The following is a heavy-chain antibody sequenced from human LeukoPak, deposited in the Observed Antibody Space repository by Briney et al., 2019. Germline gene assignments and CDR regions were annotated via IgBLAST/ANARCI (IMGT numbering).Heavy chain of an antibody. CDR1: GGSISSGGYY. J-gene: IGHJ4*02. CDR2: IFYSGST. Sequence: SETLSLTCTVSGGSISSGGYYWSWIRQHPGKGLEWTGYIFYSGSTYYNPSLKSRVTISVDTSKNQFSLKLSSVTAADTAVYYCARAMIKGEYYFDYWGQGTLVTVSS. D-gene: IGHD3-16*01. V-gene: IGHV4-31*03. CDR3: ARAMIKGEYYFDY.